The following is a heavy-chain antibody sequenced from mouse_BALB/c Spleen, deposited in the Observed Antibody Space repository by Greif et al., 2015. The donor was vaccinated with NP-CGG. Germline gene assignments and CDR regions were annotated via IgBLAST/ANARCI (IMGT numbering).Heavy chain of an antibody. D-gene: IGHD4-1*02. CDR1: GFTFSSFG. CDR2: ISSGSSTI. V-gene: IGHV5-17*02. Sequence: EVQRVESGGGLVQPGGSRKLSCAASGFTFSSFGMHWVRQAPEKGLEWVAYISSGSSTIYYADTVKGRFTISRDNPKNTLFLQMTSLRSEDTAMYYCARGGQLGPYAMDYWGQGTSVTVSS. J-gene: IGHJ4*01. CDR3: ARGGQLGPYAMDY.